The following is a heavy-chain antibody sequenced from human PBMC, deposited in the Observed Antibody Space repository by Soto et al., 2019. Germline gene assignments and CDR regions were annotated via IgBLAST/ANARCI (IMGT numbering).Heavy chain of an antibody. CDR3: AREVTSNNQFDY. J-gene: IGHJ4*02. D-gene: IGHD4-4*01. Sequence: SVKVSCKASGGTFSSYAISWVRQAPGQGLEWMGGIIPIFGTANYAQKFQGRVTITADESTSTAYMELSSLRSEDTAVYYCAREVTSNNQFDYCGQGTLVTVSS. V-gene: IGHV1-69*13. CDR1: GGTFSSYA. CDR2: IIPIFGTA.